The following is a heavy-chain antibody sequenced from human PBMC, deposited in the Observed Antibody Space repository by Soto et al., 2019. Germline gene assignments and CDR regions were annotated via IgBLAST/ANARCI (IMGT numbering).Heavy chain of an antibody. Sequence: SETLSLTCTVSGGSISPFYWSWVRQPPGKGLEWIGYLYYSGNTNYNPSLKSRVTISVDASKNQVSLRLTSVTAADTAVCYCARVGGVAARTFDYWGQGTVVTVSS. D-gene: IGHD2-15*01. CDR2: LYYSGNT. CDR3: ARVGGVAARTFDY. CDR1: GGSISPFY. J-gene: IGHJ4*02. V-gene: IGHV4-59*01.